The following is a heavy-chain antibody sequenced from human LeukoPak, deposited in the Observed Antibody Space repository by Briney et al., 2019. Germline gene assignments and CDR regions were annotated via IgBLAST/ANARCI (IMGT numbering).Heavy chain of an antibody. CDR1: GGSVSSYY. D-gene: IGHD5-18*01. CDR2: IHNSGRT. V-gene: IGHV4-59*02. CDR3: ASGRYSYANEF. J-gene: IGHJ4*02. Sequence: SETLSLTCSVSGGSVSSYYWSWIRQSPGKGLEWIGYIHNSGRTNYNPSLKSRVTVSLDTSKNQFSLKLSSVTAADTAVYYCASGRYSYANEFWGQGTLVTVSS.